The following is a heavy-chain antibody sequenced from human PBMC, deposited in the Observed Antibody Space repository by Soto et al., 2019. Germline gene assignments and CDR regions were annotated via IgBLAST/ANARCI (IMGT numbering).Heavy chain of an antibody. CDR3: AKKVATISGYFDY. V-gene: IGHV3-9*01. J-gene: IGHJ4*02. D-gene: IGHD5-12*01. CDR2: ISWNSGSI. Sequence: GGSLRLSCAASGFTFDDYAMHWARQAPGKGLEWVSGISWNSGSIGYADSVKGRFTISRDNAKNSLYLQMNSLRAEDTALYYCAKKVATISGYFDYWGQGTL. CDR1: GFTFDDYA.